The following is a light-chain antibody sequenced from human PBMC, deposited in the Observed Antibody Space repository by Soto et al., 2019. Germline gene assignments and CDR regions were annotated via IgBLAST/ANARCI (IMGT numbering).Light chain of an antibody. CDR1: LPITTY. CDR2: GAS. Sequence: DIQMTQSPSSLSASVGDRVTITCRASLPITTYLNWFQQKPGKAPKLLIYGASTLQTGVPSRFNGGGSGTDFTLTIRSLQPEDVGTYYCQHYHSPPFTFGPGTKLEIK. J-gene: IGKJ3*01. CDR3: QHYHSPPFT. V-gene: IGKV1-39*01.